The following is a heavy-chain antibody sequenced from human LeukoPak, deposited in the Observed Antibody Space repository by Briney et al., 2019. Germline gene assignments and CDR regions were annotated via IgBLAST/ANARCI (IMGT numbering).Heavy chain of an antibody. Sequence: GASVKVSCKASGGTFSSYAISWVRQAPGQGLEWMGWISAYNVNTNDAQKLQGRVTMTTDTSTTTAYMELRSLRSDDTAVYYCARVPVSGPGARFDYWGQGTLVTVSS. J-gene: IGHJ4*02. D-gene: IGHD4-11*01. CDR3: ARVPVSGPGARFDY. CDR1: GGTFSSYA. CDR2: ISAYNVNT. V-gene: IGHV1-18*01.